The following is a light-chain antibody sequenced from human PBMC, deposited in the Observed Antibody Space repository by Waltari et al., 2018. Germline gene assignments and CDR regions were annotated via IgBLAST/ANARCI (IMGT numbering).Light chain of an antibody. CDR3: QQYNAWPRT. CDR1: QGVSSS. V-gene: IGKV3-15*01. J-gene: IGKJ1*01. CDR2: GAS. Sequence: EIVMTQSPATLSLSPGERATLSCRASQGVSSSLAWYQEKPGQAPRLLIYGASTRATGIPGRISGSGSGAEFTLTISSLQSEDSAVYYCQQYNAWPRTFGQGTKLEVK.